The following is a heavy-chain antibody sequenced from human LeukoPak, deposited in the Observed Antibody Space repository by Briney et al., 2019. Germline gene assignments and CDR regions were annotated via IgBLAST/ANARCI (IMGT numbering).Heavy chain of an antibody. CDR3: ARAVRSSWYSFDY. Sequence: ASVKVSCKASGYTFTAYFMHWVRQAPGQGLEWMEWINPNSGETNYAQKFQGRVTMTRDTSISTTYMELSRLRSDDTAVYYCARAVRSSWYSFDYWGQGTLVTVSS. V-gene: IGHV1-2*02. CDR2: INPNSGET. CDR1: GYTFTAYF. D-gene: IGHD6-13*01. J-gene: IGHJ4*02.